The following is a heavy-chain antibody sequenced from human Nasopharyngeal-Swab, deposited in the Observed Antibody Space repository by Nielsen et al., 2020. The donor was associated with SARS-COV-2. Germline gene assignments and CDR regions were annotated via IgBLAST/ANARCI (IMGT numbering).Heavy chain of an antibody. CDR3: ARNNPGSLVNYYYMDV. V-gene: IGHV4-39*01. D-gene: IGHD3-16*01. J-gene: IGHJ6*03. CDR2: IYHSGST. Sequence: WIRQPPGKGLEWIGSIYHSGSTYYNPSLKSRVTISVDTSKNQFSPKLSSVTAADTAVYYCARNNPGSLVNYYYMDVWGKGTTVTVSS.